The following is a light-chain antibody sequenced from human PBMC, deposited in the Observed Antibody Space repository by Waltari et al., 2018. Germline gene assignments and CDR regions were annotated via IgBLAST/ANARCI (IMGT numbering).Light chain of an antibody. CDR3: MQTREMPLT. Sequence: DVVLTQSPLSLPVTPGEPASISCRSRQSLLHSNGYDYLDWYLQKPGQSPQLLIYLGSYRACGVPDRFSGSGSGTDFTLKISKVEAEDVVVYYCMQTREMPLTFGGGTKLEIK. J-gene: IGKJ4*01. CDR2: LGS. CDR1: QSLLHSNGYDY. V-gene: IGKV2-28*01.